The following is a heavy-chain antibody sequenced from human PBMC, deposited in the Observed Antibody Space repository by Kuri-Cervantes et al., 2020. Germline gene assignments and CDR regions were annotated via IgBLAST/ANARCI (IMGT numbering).Heavy chain of an antibody. CDR1: GFTFSSYS. J-gene: IGHJ4*02. CDR2: ISSSSSYI. V-gene: IGHV3-21*03. D-gene: IGHD3-9*01. Sequence: GESLKISCAASGFTFSSYSMNWVRQAPGKGLEWVSSISSSSSYIYYADSVKGRFTISRDNAKNSLYLQMNSLRAEDTAVYYCARGYDMGWGYWGQGTLVTVSS. CDR3: ARGYDMGWGY.